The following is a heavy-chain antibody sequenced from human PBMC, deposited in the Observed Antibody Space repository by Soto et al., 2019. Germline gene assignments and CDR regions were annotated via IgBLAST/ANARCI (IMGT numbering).Heavy chain of an antibody. CDR3: ARDRYYGSGTYYNFYSGMDV. Sequence: SETLSLTCTVSGGSINSGDYYWTWVRQPPGKGLEWIGNIFHSGSTYYAPSLQSRVTISLDTSKNHFSLKLSSVTPADTAVYYCARDRYYGSGTYYNFYSGMDVWGQGTTVTVSS. CDR1: GGSINSGDYY. CDR2: IFHSGST. V-gene: IGHV4-30-4*01. J-gene: IGHJ6*02. D-gene: IGHD3-10*01.